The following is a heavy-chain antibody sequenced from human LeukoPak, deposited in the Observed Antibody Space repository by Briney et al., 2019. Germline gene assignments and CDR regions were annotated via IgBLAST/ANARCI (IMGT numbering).Heavy chain of an antibody. CDR2: IRGSGDGT. CDR1: GFTFSTFA. J-gene: IGHJ4*02. Sequence: PGGSLRLSCAASGFTFSTFAMSWVRQAPGKGLEWVSAIRGSGDGTYYADSVKGRFTISKDTSKNTLYLQMNSLRAEDTAVYYCAKSRSPGFDYWGQGTLVTVSS. CDR3: AKSRSPGFDY. V-gene: IGHV3-23*01.